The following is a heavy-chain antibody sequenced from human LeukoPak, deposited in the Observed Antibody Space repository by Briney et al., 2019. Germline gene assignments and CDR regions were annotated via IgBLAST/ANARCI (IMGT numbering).Heavy chain of an antibody. Sequence: ETLSLTCTVSGGSISSSSYYWGWIRQPPGKGLEWIGSIYYSGSTYYNPSLKSRVTISVDTSKNQFSLKLSSVTAADTTVYYCARQGYDILTGYNDYWGQGTLVTVSS. D-gene: IGHD3-9*01. V-gene: IGHV4-39*01. CDR2: IYYSGST. CDR1: GGSISSSSYY. CDR3: ARQGYDILTGYNDY. J-gene: IGHJ4*02.